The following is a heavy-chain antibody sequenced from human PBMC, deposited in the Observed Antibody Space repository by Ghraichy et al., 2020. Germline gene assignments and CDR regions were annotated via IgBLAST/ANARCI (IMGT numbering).Heavy chain of an antibody. CDR2: IKQDGSEK. J-gene: IGHJ5*02. D-gene: IGHD3-9*01. CDR3: TVTYYDVLTGYAFDP. CDR1: GFIFNNYW. V-gene: IGHV3-7*03. Sequence: GSLRLSCATSGFIFNNYWMTWVRQAPGKGLEWVANIKQDGSEKYYVDSVRGRFTISRDNAKNSLFLQMDSLRVEDTAVYYCTVTYYDVLTGYAFDPWGQGTLVTVSS.